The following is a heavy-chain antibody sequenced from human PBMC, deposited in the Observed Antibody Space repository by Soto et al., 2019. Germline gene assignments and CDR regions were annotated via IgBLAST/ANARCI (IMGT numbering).Heavy chain of an antibody. CDR1: GYPFSSYG. Sequence: QVHLVQSGGEVKRPGDSVKVSCKTSGYPFSSYGISWVRQAPGQGLEWLGGISGYNGKTEYGQKVQDRLTMSTDTSTNNVYIELRNLRSDDTAVYYCVRDFSQWLIQYYYGMAVWGQGTTVTVSS. D-gene: IGHD6-19*01. CDR2: ISGYNGKT. CDR3: VRDFSQWLIQYYYGMAV. V-gene: IGHV1-18*04. J-gene: IGHJ6*02.